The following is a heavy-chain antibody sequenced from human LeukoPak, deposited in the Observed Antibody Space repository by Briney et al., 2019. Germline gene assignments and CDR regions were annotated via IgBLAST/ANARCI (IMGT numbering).Heavy chain of an antibody. CDR1: GFTFSDYY. CDR2: ISSSGSTI. V-gene: IGHV3-11*01. Sequence: PGGSLRLSCAASGFTFSDYYMSWIRQAPGKGLEWVSYISSSGSTIYYADSVKGRFTISRDNAKNSLYLQMNSLRAEDTAVYYCARDLWEWGSSGDYYYYYMDVWGKGTTVTVSS. D-gene: IGHD3-16*01. CDR3: ARDLWEWGSSGDYYYYYMDV. J-gene: IGHJ6*03.